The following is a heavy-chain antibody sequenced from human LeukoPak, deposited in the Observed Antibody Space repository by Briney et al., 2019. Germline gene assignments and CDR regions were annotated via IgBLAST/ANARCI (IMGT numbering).Heavy chain of an antibody. V-gene: IGHV3-23*01. CDR2: ISDSGSST. J-gene: IGHJ4*02. Sequence: GGSLRLSCAASGFTFSNYAMSWVRQAPGRGLECVSSISDSGSSTYYADTVKGRFTISRDNSKSTLHLQMNSLRAEDTAAYYCARVDLKWDYWGQGTLVTVSS. D-gene: IGHD3-3*01. CDR3: ARVDLKWDY. CDR1: GFTFSNYA.